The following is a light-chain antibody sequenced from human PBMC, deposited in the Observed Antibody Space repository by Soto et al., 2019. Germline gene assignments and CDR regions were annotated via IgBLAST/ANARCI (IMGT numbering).Light chain of an antibody. CDR2: TAS. CDR3: QQYDSYSWT. V-gene: IGKV1-5*03. Sequence: DIQMTKSPSTLSASVGDRVTITCRASQSISNWLAWYQQKPGKAPKPLIYTASRLESGVPSRFSGSGSGTEFTLTISSLQPDDFATYYCQQYDSYSWTFGQGNKVDIK. J-gene: IGKJ1*01. CDR1: QSISNW.